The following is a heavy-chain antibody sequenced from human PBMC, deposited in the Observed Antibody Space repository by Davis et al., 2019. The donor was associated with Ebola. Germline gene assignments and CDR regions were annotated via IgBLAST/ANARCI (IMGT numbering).Heavy chain of an antibody. Sequence: GESLKISCAASGFTFSSYGMHWVRQAPGKGLEWVAVIWYDGSNKYYADSVKGRLTISRDNSKNTLYLQMNSLRAEDTAVYYCTAGGAYCSSTSCYEANWFDPWGQGTLVTVSS. CDR1: GFTFSSYG. V-gene: IGHV3-33*01. CDR2: IWYDGSNK. J-gene: IGHJ5*02. D-gene: IGHD2-2*01. CDR3: TAGGAYCSSTSCYEANWFDP.